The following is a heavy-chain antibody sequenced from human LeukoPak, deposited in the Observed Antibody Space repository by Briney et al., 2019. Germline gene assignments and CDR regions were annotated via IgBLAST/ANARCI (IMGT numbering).Heavy chain of an antibody. CDR3: AQTPIVGATMVFDY. J-gene: IGHJ4*02. CDR1: GYTFTSYG. Sequence: GASVKVSCKASGYTFTSYGISWVRQAPGQGLEWMGWISAYNGNTNYAQKLQGRVTMTTDTSTSTAYMVLRSLRSDDTAVYYCAQTPIVGATMVFDYWGQGTLVTVSS. V-gene: IGHV1-18*01. D-gene: IGHD1-26*01. CDR2: ISAYNGNT.